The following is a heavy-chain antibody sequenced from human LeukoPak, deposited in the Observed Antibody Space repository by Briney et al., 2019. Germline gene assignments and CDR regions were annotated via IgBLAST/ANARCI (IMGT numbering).Heavy chain of an antibody. Sequence: GGSLRLSCAASGFTFSSYWVHWFRQPPGKGLVWVSRINSDGSTTTYADSVKGRFTISRDDAQNTLYLQMNSLRAEDTAVYYCARGAQGYYYDYMDVWGKGTTVIVSS. J-gene: IGHJ6*03. CDR3: ARGAQGYYYDYMDV. V-gene: IGHV3-74*01. D-gene: IGHD2-15*01. CDR2: INSDGSTT. CDR1: GFTFSSYW.